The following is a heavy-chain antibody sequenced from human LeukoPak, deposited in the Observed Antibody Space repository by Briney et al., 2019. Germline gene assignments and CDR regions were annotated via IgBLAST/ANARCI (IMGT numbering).Heavy chain of an antibody. CDR1: GFTFSSYA. Sequence: GGSLRLSCAASGFTFSSYAMSWVRQAPGKGLEWVSAISGSGGSTYYADSVKGRFTISRDNSKNTLYLQMNSLRAEDTAVYYCARLVGAADYYDSSGYDYWGQGTLVTVSS. D-gene: IGHD3-22*01. CDR3: ARLVGAADYYDSSGYDY. V-gene: IGHV3-23*01. CDR2: ISGSGGST. J-gene: IGHJ4*02.